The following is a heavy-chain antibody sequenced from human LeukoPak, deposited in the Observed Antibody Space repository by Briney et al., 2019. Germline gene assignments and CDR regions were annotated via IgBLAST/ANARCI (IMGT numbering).Heavy chain of an antibody. J-gene: IGHJ4*02. CDR3: AREWQYQFDY. D-gene: IGHD4-11*01. CDR2: IYHTGFT. V-gene: IGHV4-4*02. CDR1: RDSVSDNTW. Sequence: SETLSLTCAVSRDSVSDNTWWSWVRQPPGKGLEWIGEIYHTGFTRYNPSLESRVTMSVDKSKNQFSLSLSSVTAADTAVYFCAREWQYQFDYWGQGSLVTISS.